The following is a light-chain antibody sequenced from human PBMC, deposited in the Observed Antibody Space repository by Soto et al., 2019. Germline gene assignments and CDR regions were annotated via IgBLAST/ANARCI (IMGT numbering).Light chain of an antibody. V-gene: IGKV3-20*01. CDR1: QSVSSSY. CDR2: GAS. CDR3: QQYGSALFT. J-gene: IGKJ3*01. Sequence: EIVLTQSPGTLSLSPGERATLSCRASQSVSSSYLAWYQQKPGQAPRLLIYGASSRATGIPDRFSGSGSGIDFTLTISILEPEDFAVYYCQQYGSALFTFGPGTKVDIK.